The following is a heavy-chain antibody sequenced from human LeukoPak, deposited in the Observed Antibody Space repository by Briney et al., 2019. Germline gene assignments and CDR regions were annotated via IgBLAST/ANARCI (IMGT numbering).Heavy chain of an antibody. CDR1: GFPFSTYW. Sequence: GGPLRLSCAASGFPFSTYWITWVRHAPGKGLEGGANIKNDGSEKYYVDSVKGRFTISRDNAENSLFLQMNSLRVEDTAIYYCTRDSGLTGYDLLDYWGQGTLVTVSS. V-gene: IGHV3-7*01. CDR3: TRDSGLTGYDLLDY. J-gene: IGHJ4*02. D-gene: IGHD5-12*01. CDR2: IKNDGSEK.